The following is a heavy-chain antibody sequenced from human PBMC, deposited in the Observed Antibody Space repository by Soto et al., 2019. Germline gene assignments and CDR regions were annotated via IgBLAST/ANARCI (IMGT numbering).Heavy chain of an antibody. D-gene: IGHD3-22*01. CDR3: ARKDKSGYFNWFDP. CDR1: GYRFTSYW. Sequence: GESLKISCRTSGYRFTSYWIAWVRQMPGKGLEWMGIIFPSDSDTRYSPSFQGQVTISADRSTSTVFLQWASLKASDTAVYFCARKDKSGYFNWFDPWGQGTLVTV. J-gene: IGHJ5*02. CDR2: IFPSDSDT. V-gene: IGHV5-51*01.